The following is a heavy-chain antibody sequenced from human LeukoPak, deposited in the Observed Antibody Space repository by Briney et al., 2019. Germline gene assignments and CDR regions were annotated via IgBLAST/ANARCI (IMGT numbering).Heavy chain of an antibody. Sequence: ASVKVSCKTSGYSFLSYGISWVRQAPGQGLEGMGWISVYNGNTNYAQKLQGRVTVTTDTSTSTAYMEMRRLRADDTAVYYCARDNGDYRLYFEYWGQGTLVTVSS. CDR2: ISVYNGNT. CDR1: GYSFLSYG. D-gene: IGHD4-17*01. V-gene: IGHV1-18*01. CDR3: ARDNGDYRLYFEY. J-gene: IGHJ4*02.